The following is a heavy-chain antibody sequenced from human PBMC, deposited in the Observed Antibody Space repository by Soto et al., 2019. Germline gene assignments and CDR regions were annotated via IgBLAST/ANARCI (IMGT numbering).Heavy chain of an antibody. CDR2: IYSGGST. CDR1: GFTVSSNY. D-gene: IGHD2-15*01. V-gene: IGHV3-66*01. Sequence: GGSLRLSCAASGFTVSSNYMSWVRQAPGKGLEWVSVIYSGGSTYYADSVKGRFTISRDNSKNTLYLQMNSLRAEDTAVYYCARVAANSFRDPWGQGTLVTVSS. J-gene: IGHJ5*02. CDR3: ARVAANSFRDP.